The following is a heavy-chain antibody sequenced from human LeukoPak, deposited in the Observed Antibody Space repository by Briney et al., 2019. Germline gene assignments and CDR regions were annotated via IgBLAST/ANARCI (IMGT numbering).Heavy chain of an antibody. V-gene: IGHV4-4*07. D-gene: IGHD3-22*01. CDR1: GGPIRSYY. CDR3: ARAVYYYDSSGYWGLDAFDI. CDR2: IYTSGST. J-gene: IGHJ3*02. Sequence: SETLSLTCTVSGGPIRSYYWSWIRQPAGKGLEWIGRIYTSGSTNYNPSLKSRGTMSVETSKNQFSLKLSSVTDADTAVYYCARAVYYYDSSGYWGLDAFDIWGEGTMVTVSS.